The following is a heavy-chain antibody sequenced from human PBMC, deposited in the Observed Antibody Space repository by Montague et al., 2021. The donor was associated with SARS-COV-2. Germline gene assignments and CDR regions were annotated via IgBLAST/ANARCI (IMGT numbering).Heavy chain of an antibody. CDR2: SYYTGST. Sequence: SETLSLTCTVSGGSISSHYWTWIRQPPGKGLEWIGYSYYTGSTNYNPSLKSRVAISVDTAKNQFSLSLRSVTAADTALYYCARLPPNGRWYLDLWGRGTLVTVSS. J-gene: IGHJ2*01. D-gene: IGHD2-8*01. CDR1: GGSISSHY. CDR3: ARLPPNGRWYLDL. V-gene: IGHV4-59*11.